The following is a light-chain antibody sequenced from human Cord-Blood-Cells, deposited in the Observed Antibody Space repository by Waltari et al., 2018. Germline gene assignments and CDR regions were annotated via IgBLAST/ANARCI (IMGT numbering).Light chain of an antibody. J-gene: IGKJ3*01. CDR3: QQYYSTPFT. CDR1: QSVLYSSNNKNY. Sequence: DIVMTQSPDSLAVSLGERATINCKSSQSVLYSSNNKNYLAWYQQHPGQPPKLLIYWASTRESGVPDRFSGSGSGTDFTLTISSLQAEDVAVYYCQQYYSTPFTFGPGTKVDIK. CDR2: WAS. V-gene: IGKV4-1*01.